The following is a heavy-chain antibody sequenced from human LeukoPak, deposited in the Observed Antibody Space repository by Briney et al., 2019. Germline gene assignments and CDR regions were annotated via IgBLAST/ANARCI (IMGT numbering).Heavy chain of an antibody. J-gene: IGHJ1*01. CDR3: ARTSALGALRFLEWPEYFQH. Sequence: SETLSLTCTVSGGSISSYYWSWIRQPPGKRLEWIGYIYYSGSTNYNPSLKSRVTISVDTSKNQFSLKLSSVTAADTAVYYCARTSALGALRFLEWPEYFQHWGQGTLVTVSS. D-gene: IGHD3-3*01. CDR2: IYYSGST. V-gene: IGHV4-59*01. CDR1: GGSISSYY.